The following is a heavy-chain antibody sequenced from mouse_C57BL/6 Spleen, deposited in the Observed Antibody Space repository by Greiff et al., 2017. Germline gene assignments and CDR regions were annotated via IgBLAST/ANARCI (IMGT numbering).Heavy chain of an antibody. CDR2: IDPSDSET. CDR1: GYTFTSYW. V-gene: IGHV1-52*01. CDR3: ARSGSNYPDY. J-gene: IGHJ2*01. Sequence: QVQLQQPGAELVRPGSSVKLSCKASGYTFTSYWMHWVKQRPIQGLEWIGNIDPSDSETHYNQKFKDKATLTVDKSSSTAYMQLSSLTSEDSAVYYCARSGSNYPDYWGQGTTLTVSS. D-gene: IGHD3-2*02.